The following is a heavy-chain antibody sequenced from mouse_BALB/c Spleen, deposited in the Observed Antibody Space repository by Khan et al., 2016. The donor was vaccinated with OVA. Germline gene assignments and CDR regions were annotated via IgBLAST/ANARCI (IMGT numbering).Heavy chain of an antibody. CDR3: ARDYGYDEGFGY. CDR1: GYTFTSYY. V-gene: IGHV1S56*01. J-gene: IGHJ3*01. Sequence: QVQLQQSGPELVKPGASVKMSCKVSGYTFTSYYIHWVKQRPGQGLEWIGWIYPGDGSSNYNEKFKGKTTLNEDKSHSTAYMLNSILTSEDSAIYFCARDYGYDEGFGYWGQGTLVTVSA. D-gene: IGHD2-2*01. CDR2: IYPGDGSS.